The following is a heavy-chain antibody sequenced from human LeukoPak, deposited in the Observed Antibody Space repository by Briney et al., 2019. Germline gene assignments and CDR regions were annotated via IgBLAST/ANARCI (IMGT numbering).Heavy chain of an antibody. V-gene: IGHV3-30*04. CDR2: ISYDGSNK. Sequence: GRSLRLSCAASGFTFSSYAMHWVRQAPGKGLEWVAVISYDGSNKYYADSVKGRFTISRDNSKNTLYLQMNRLRAEDTAVYYSARDHNGGGSWAYYYGMDVWGQGTTVTVSS. CDR1: GFTFSSYA. D-gene: IGHD2-15*01. J-gene: IGHJ6*02. CDR3: ARDHNGGGSWAYYYGMDV.